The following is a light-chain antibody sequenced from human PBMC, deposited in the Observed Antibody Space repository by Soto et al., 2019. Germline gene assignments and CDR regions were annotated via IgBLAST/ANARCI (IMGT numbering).Light chain of an antibody. CDR2: GAS. CDR3: QQYNNLHLT. J-gene: IGKJ1*01. CDR1: QSISSY. V-gene: IGKV3-15*01. Sequence: EIVMTQSPATLSVSPGERTTLSRRASQSISSYLAWYQQKPGQAPRLLMYGASTRATGIPARFSGIGSGTEFTLTISSLQSEDFAVEYCQQYNNLHLTCGQGTKVEI.